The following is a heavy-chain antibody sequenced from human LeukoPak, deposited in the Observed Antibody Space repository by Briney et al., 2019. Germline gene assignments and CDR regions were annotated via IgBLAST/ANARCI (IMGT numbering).Heavy chain of an antibody. CDR2: VYHSGST. CDR1: GYSISSGYY. CDR3: ARVYGSGSYYNGYYYYYMDV. J-gene: IGHJ6*03. V-gene: IGHV4-38-2*02. Sequence: SETLSLTCSVSGYSISSGYYWGWIRQPPGKGLEWIGSVYHSGSTYYKPSLKSRVTISVDTSKNQFSLKLSSVTAADTAVYYCARVYGSGSYYNGYYYYYMDVWGKGTTVTISS. D-gene: IGHD3-10*01.